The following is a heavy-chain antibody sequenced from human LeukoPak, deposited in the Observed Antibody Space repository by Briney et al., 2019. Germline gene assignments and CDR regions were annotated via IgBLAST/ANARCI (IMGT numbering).Heavy chain of an antibody. D-gene: IGHD3-22*01. J-gene: IGHJ4*02. V-gene: IGHV3-7*05. Sequence: PGGSLRLSCAASGFSFSGYWMTWVRQAPGKGLELVANIKHNRSDKYYVGSVKGRFSSSKDNSKSSLYLQMNSLRAEDTAVYYCAREAVEGIVVALDYWGQGTLVTVSS. CDR2: IKHNRSDK. CDR3: AREAVEGIVVALDY. CDR1: GFSFSGYW.